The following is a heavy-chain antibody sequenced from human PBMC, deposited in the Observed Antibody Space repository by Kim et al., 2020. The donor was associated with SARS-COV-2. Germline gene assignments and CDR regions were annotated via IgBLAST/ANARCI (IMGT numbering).Heavy chain of an antibody. CDR3: ARVLHVWFDP. V-gene: IGHV4-59*01. D-gene: IGHD2-15*01. CDR2: RT. J-gene: IGHJ5*02. Sequence: RTNYDPSLMGRVTISINTSKHQFSLELSSVTAADTAVYYCARVLHVWFDPWGQGTLVTVSS.